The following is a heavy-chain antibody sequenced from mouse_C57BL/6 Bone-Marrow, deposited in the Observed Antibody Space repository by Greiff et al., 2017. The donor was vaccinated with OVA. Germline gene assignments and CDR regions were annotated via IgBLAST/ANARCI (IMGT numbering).Heavy chain of an antibody. D-gene: IGHD1-3*01. CDR1: GFTFSDYG. J-gene: IGHJ2*01. CDR3: AKWRMGFDY. CDR2: ISSGSSTI. V-gene: IGHV5-17*01. Sequence: EVKLMESGGGLVKPGGSLKLSCAASGFTFSDYGMHWVRQAPEKGLEWVAYISSGSSTIYYADTVKGRFTISRANAKNTLFLQMTSLRSEDTAMYYCAKWRMGFDYWGQGTTLTVSS.